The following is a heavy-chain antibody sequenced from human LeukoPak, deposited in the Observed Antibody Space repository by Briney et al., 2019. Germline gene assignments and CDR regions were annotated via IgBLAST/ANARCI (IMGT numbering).Heavy chain of an antibody. Sequence: ASVKVSCKASGYSFSGYGITWVRQAPGQGLEWMGWIDCANGNTYYEQRLQGRVTMTIDTSTNMAYMELRSLRSDDTAMYFCARDELARDWFDPWGQGTLVTVSS. J-gene: IGHJ5*02. V-gene: IGHV1-18*01. D-gene: IGHD3-3*02. CDR2: IDCANGNT. CDR3: ARDELARDWFDP. CDR1: GYSFSGYG.